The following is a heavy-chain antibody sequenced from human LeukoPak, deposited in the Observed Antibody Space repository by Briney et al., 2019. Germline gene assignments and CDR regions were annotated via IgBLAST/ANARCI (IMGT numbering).Heavy chain of an antibody. CDR3: AMEDNYDQKIHLFDY. Sequence: PGGSLRLSCAASGFTFSSYAMSWVRQAPGKGLEWVSAISGSGGSTYYADSVKGRFTISRDNSKNTLYLQMNSLRAEDTAVYYCAMEDNYDQKIHLFDYWGQGTLVTVSS. CDR1: GFTFSSYA. J-gene: IGHJ4*02. CDR2: ISGSGGST. D-gene: IGHD3-22*01. V-gene: IGHV3-23*01.